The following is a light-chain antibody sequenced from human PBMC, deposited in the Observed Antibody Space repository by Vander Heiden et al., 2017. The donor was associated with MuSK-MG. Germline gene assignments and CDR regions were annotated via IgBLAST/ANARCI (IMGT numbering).Light chain of an antibody. CDR3: QQRSSCPIT. J-gene: IGKJ4*01. Sequence: EIVLTQSPASLSWSPGERATLSCRASQSISSYLAWYLQQPGQAPRLLIYDSSNRATGVPARFSGDGSGTDFTLTISGLEPEDFAVYYCQQRSSCPITFGGGTKVEI. V-gene: IGKV3-11*01. CDR2: DSS. CDR1: QSISSY.